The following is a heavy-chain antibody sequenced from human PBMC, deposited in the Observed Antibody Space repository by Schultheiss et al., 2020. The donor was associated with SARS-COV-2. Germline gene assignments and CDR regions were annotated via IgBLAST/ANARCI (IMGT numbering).Heavy chain of an antibody. V-gene: IGHV3-48*03. J-gene: IGHJ4*02. Sequence: GGSLRLSCAASGFTFSSYEMNWVRQAPGKGLEWVSYISSSGSTIYYADSVKGRFTISRDNAKNSLYLQMNSLRAEDTAVYYCARGLLDTAMALLYWGQGTLVTVSS. CDR3: ARGLLDTAMALLY. CDR2: ISSSGSTI. D-gene: IGHD5-18*01. CDR1: GFTFSSYE.